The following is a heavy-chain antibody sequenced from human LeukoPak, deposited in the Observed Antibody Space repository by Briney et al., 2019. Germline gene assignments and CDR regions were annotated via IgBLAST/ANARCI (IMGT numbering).Heavy chain of an antibody. Sequence: PGGSLRLPCAASGFTFSNAWMSWVRQAPGKGLEWAGRIKSKTDGGTTEYGAPVKGRFTISRDDSKNTLYVQMNSLKTEDTAVYYCTTEGSSAWYDYWGQGTLVTVSS. D-gene: IGHD6-19*01. CDR3: TTEGSSAWYDY. CDR2: IKSKTDGGTT. J-gene: IGHJ4*02. V-gene: IGHV3-15*01. CDR1: GFTFSNAW.